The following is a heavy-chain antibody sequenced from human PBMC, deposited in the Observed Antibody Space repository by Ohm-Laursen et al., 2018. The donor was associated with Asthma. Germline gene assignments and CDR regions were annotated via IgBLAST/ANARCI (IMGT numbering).Heavy chain of an antibody. J-gene: IGHJ6*02. CDR2: IYHSGST. CDR1: GGSISSSNW. CDR3: ARDRIAAADNYYYGMDV. D-gene: IGHD6-13*01. Sequence: GTLSLTCAVSGGSISSSNWWSWVRQPPGKGLEWIGEIYHSGSTNYNPSLKSRVTISVDKSKNQFSLKLSSVTAADTAVYYCARDRIAAADNYYYGMDVWGQGTTVTVSS. V-gene: IGHV4-4*02.